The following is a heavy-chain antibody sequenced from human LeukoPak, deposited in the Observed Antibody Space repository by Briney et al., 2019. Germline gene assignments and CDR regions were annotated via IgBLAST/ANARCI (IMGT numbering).Heavy chain of an antibody. D-gene: IGHD3-10*01. V-gene: IGHV3-21*04. Sequence: GGSLRLSCAASGFSFSTYTMIWVRQAPGKGLEWVSSISPMGTYIYYADSVQGRFTISRDNSKNTLYLQMNSLRAEDTAVYYCAKDVHGLLWFGEFHWGQGTLVTVSS. CDR1: GFSFSTYT. CDR3: AKDVHGLLWFGEFH. CDR2: ISPMGTYI. J-gene: IGHJ4*02.